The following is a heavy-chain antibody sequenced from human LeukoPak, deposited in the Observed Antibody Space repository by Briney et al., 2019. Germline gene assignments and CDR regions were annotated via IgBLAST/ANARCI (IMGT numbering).Heavy chain of an antibody. D-gene: IGHD3-10*01. CDR3: ARVFVVRGPMVN. CDR1: GGSISSYY. J-gene: IGHJ4*02. Sequence: PSETLSLTCTVSGGSISSYYWSWIRQPPGKGLEWIGYIYYSGSTNYNPSLKSRVTISVDTSKNQFSLKLSSVTAADTAVYYCARVFVVRGPMVNWGQGTLVTVSS. V-gene: IGHV4-59*01. CDR2: IYYSGST.